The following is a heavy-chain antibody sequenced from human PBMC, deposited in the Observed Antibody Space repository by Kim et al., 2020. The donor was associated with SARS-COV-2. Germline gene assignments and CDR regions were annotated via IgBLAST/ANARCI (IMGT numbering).Heavy chain of an antibody. V-gene: IGHV1-3*01. J-gene: IGHJ4*02. CDR2: T. CDR3: ARHSISYYFDF. D-gene: IGHD2-21*01. Sequence: TKYSQKFQDRVTFSRDTSARTTDMELSSLTSEDTSVYYCARHSISYYFDFWGQGTLVTVSS.